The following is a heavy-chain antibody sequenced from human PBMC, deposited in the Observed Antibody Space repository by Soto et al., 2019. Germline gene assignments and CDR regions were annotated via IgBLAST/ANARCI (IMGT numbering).Heavy chain of an antibody. J-gene: IGHJ4*02. CDR2: IFHSGTP. V-gene: IGHV4-38-2*01. D-gene: IGHD3-22*01. CDR3: ARRGSRSSSALPSYDY. CDR1: SDSISSGYY. Sequence: PSETLSLTXAVSSDSISSGYYCDWIRQPPGKGLEWIGSIFHSGTPYYNPSLKSRLTISMDTSKTQFSLKLTSVTAADTAVYYCARRGSRSSSALPSYDYWGRGILVTVSS.